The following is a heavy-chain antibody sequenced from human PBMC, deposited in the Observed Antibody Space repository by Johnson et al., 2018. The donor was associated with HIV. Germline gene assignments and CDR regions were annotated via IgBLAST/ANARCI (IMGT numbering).Heavy chain of an antibody. D-gene: IGHD2-21*01. CDR3: ARARARVTFDI. Sequence: QVQLVESGGGVVQPGRSLRLSCAASGFTFSSYAMHWVRQAPGKGLEWVAVISYDGSNKYHADSVKGRFTISRDNSKNTLYLQMNSLRAEDTAVYYCARARARVTFDIWGQGTMVTVSS. V-gene: IGHV3-30*04. CDR2: ISYDGSNK. CDR1: GFTFSSYA. J-gene: IGHJ3*02.